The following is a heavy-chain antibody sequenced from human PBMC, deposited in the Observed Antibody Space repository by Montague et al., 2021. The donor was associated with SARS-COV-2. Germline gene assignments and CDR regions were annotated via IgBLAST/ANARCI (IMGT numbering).Heavy chain of an antibody. V-gene: IGHV4-34*01. D-gene: IGHD2-8*01. J-gene: IGHJ4*02. CDR2: ISPSGST. Sequence: SETLSLTCGVSGGPFSDYYWTWVRQSAGKGLQWIGGISPSGSTYYNPSLKGRVNISADPSKSRFSLTLTSVSAADTATYFCTTGVSKAFLQERDFWGQGIVVTVS. CDR1: GGPFSDYY. CDR3: TTGVSKAFLQERDF.